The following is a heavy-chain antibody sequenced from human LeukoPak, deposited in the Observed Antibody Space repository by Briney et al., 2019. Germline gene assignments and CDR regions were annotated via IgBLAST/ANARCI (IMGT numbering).Heavy chain of an antibody. Sequence: GASVKVSCKVSGYTLTELSMHWVRQAPGKGLEWMGGFDPEDGETIYAQKFQGRVTMTEDTSTDTAYMELSSLRSEDTAVYYCATDWHYDILTGFGYWGQGTLVTVSS. D-gene: IGHD3-9*01. CDR3: ATDWHYDILTGFGY. J-gene: IGHJ4*02. V-gene: IGHV1-24*01. CDR2: FDPEDGET. CDR1: GYTLTELS.